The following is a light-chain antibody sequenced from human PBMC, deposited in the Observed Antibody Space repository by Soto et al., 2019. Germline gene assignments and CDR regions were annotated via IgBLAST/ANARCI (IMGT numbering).Light chain of an antibody. J-gene: IGKJ4*01. CDR3: QQYGNSPLT. CDR2: GAS. Sequence: EIVLTQSPDTLSLSAGERATLSCRASETVPSSYLAWFQQRPSQAPRLLIYGASNRATGVPDRFSGSGSGADFSLTINGLDPEDFAVYICQQYGNSPLTFGGGTRVEIK. V-gene: IGKV3-20*01. CDR1: ETVPSSY.